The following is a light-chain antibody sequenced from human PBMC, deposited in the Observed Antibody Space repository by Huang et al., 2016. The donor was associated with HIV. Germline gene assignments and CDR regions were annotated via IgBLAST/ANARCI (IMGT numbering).Light chain of an antibody. Sequence: IQLTQSPSSLSVSVGDRVTITCRASQGITNYLAWYQQKPGKAPKLLIFATSTLQSGFPSRFSGSGSGADFTLSIAGLQPEDSATYYCQQLSAYPLTFGGGTKVEI. CDR2: ATS. CDR1: QGITNY. V-gene: IGKV1-9*01. J-gene: IGKJ4*01. CDR3: QQLSAYPLT.